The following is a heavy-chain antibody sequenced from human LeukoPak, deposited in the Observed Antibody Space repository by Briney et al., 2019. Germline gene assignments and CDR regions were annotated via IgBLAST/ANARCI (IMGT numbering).Heavy chain of an antibody. V-gene: IGHV3-49*04. CDR1: GFTFGDNP. CDR3: TRISSSPAALYYYYMDV. Sequence: PGGSLRLPCTASGFTFGDNPLNWVRQAPGKGLEWVGLIRSDRYGGTSEYVASVNGRFSISRDDSRNILYLDMNSLRNEDTAVYFCTRISSSPAALYYYYMDVWGKGIPVTVSS. D-gene: IGHD6-6*01. CDR2: IRSDRYGGTS. J-gene: IGHJ6*03.